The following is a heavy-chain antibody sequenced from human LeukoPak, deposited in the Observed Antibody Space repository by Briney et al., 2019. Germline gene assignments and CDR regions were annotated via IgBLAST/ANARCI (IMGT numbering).Heavy chain of an antibody. D-gene: IGHD1-26*01. CDR3: ARGKESLVWFDP. CDR1: GGTFSSYA. Sequence: SVKVSCKASGGTFSSYAISWVRQAPGQGLEWMGRIIPIFGIANYAQKFQGRVAITADKSTSTAYMELSSLRSEDTAVYYCARGKESLVWFDPWGQGTLVTVSS. V-gene: IGHV1-69*04. CDR2: IIPIFGIA. J-gene: IGHJ5*02.